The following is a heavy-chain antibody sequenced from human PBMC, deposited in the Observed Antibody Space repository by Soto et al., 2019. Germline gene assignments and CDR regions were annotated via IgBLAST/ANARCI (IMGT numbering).Heavy chain of an antibody. J-gene: IGHJ4*02. CDR1: GFSLSTSGMC. Sequence: SGPTLVNPTQTLTLTCTFSGFSLSTSGMCVSWIRQPPGKALEWLALIDWDDDKYYSTSLKTRLTISKDTSKNQVVLTMTNMDPVDTATYYCARIHFDWLWFWESPGYYFDYCGQGTLVPVSS. V-gene: IGHV2-70*01. D-gene: IGHD3-10*01. CDR2: IDWDDDK. CDR3: ARIHFDWLWFWESPGYYFDY.